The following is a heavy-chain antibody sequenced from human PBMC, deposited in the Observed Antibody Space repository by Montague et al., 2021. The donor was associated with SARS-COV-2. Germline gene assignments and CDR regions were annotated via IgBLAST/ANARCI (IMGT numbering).Heavy chain of an antibody. J-gene: IGHJ5*02. D-gene: IGHD3-16*01. CDR2: IYYSGTT. CDR3: ARHRDNLGSLNWFAP. Sequence: SETLSLTCTVSAGAIRDTDYFWGWIRQPPGKGLEWIGSIYYSGTTYHNPSLKSRVTISVDTSKNQFSLKLCSVTAADTAVYFCARHRDNLGSLNWFAPWGQGTLVTVSS. V-gene: IGHV4-39*01. CDR1: AGAIRDTDYF.